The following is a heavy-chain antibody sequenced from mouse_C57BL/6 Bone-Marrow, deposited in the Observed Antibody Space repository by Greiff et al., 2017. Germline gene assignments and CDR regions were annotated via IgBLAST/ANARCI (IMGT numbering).Heavy chain of an antibody. J-gene: IGHJ1*03. CDR1: GYTFTSYG. D-gene: IGHD3-3*01. CDR2: IYPRSGNT. CDR3: ARSGLGRYFDV. V-gene: IGHV1-81*01. Sequence: QVQLQQSGAELARPGASVKLSCKASGYTFTSYGISWVKQRTGQGLEWIGEIYPRSGNTYYNEKVKGKATLTADKSSSTAYMELRSLTSEDSAVYFCARSGLGRYFDVWGTGTTVTVSS.